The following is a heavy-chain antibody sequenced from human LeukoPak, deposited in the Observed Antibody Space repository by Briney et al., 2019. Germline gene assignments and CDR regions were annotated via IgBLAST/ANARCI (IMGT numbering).Heavy chain of an antibody. CDR2: IIPIFGTA. V-gene: IGHV1-69*05. J-gene: IGHJ4*02. D-gene: IGHD3-10*01. CDR3: AKGTAYYYGSGSYPGVFDY. CDR1: GGTFSSYA. Sequence: ASVKVSCKASGGTFSSYAISWVRQAPGQGLEWMGGIIPIFGTANYAQKFQGRVTITTDESTSTAYMELSSLRAEDTAVYYCAKGTAYYYGSGSYPGVFDYWGQGTLVTVSS.